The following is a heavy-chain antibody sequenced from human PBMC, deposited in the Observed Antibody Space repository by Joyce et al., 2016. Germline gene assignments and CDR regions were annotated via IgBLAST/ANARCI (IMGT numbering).Heavy chain of an antibody. D-gene: IGHD4-11*01. CDR1: GFIFSIYS. V-gene: IGHV3-21*01. Sequence: EVQLVESGGGLVKPGESLRLSCTALGFIFSIYSMTWVRQAPGRGLEGVSSISRDNTYIFHADSVKGRFTISRDNARNSLYLQMNSLRSEYTAVYYCARDVLTTVTKAYGYWGQGTLVAVSS. CDR3: ARDVLTTVTKAYGY. CDR2: ISRDNTYI. J-gene: IGHJ4*02.